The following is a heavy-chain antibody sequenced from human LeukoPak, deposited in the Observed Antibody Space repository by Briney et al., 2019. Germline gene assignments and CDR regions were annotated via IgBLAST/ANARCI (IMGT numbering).Heavy chain of an antibody. V-gene: IGHV3-30*02. CDR3: AKGRFYDSSGYPIDH. CDR1: GFTFSDYD. Sequence: GGSLRLSCAASGFTFSDYDIHWVRQAPGKGLEWVAFIRYDGNIKYFADSVKGRFTIPRDNSKNTLYLQMNSLRAEDTAVYYCAKGRFYDSSGYPIDHWGQGTLVTVSS. CDR2: IRYDGNIK. D-gene: IGHD3-22*01. J-gene: IGHJ5*02.